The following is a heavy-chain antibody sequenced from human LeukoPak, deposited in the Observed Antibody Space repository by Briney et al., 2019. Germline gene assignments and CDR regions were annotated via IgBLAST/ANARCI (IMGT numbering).Heavy chain of an antibody. Sequence: GGSLRLSCAASGFTFSDYYMSWIRQAPGKGLAWVSYISSSGSTIYYADSVKGRFTISRDNAKNSLYLQMNSLRAEDTAVYYCARVERYYYGSGSYTLGYWGQGTLVTVSS. CDR2: ISSSGSTI. CDR1: GFTFSDYY. CDR3: ARVERYYYGSGSYTLGY. J-gene: IGHJ4*02. D-gene: IGHD3-10*01. V-gene: IGHV3-11*01.